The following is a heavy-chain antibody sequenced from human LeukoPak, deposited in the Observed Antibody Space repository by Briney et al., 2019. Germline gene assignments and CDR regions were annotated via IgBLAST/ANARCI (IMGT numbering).Heavy chain of an antibody. J-gene: IGHJ6*02. CDR1: GGTFSSYA. CDR2: IIPILGIA. Sequence: SVKVSCKASGGTFSSYAISWVRQAPGQGLEWMGRIIPILGIANYAQKFQGRVTITADKSTSTAYMELSSLRSEDTAVYYCARDTNVDTAMEYYYYGMDVWGQGTTVTVSS. CDR3: ARDTNVDTAMEYYYYGMDV. D-gene: IGHD5-18*01. V-gene: IGHV1-69*04.